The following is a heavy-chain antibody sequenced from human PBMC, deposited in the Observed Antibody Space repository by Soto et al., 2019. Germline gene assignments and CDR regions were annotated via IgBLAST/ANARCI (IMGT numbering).Heavy chain of an antibody. J-gene: IGHJ4*02. CDR2: ISGSGGST. CDR1: GFTFSSYA. CDR3: AKENYYDSSAYYWGYFDY. D-gene: IGHD3-22*01. Sequence: GGSLRLSCAASGFTFSSYAMSWVRQAPGKGLEWVSAISGSGGSTYYADSVKGRFTISRDNSKNTLYLQMNSLRAEDTAVYYCAKENYYDSSAYYWGYFDYWGQGTLVTVSS. V-gene: IGHV3-23*01.